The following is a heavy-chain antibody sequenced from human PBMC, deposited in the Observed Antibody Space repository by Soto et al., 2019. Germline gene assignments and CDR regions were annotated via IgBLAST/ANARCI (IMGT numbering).Heavy chain of an antibody. V-gene: IGHV3-15*07. J-gene: IGHJ4*02. CDR3: TTDSRLGYCSGGSCFGITNLIDY. CDR1: GFTFSNAW. Sequence: GGSLRLSCAASGFTFSNAWMNWVRQAPGKGLEWVGRIKSKTDGGTTDYAAPVKGRFTISRDDSKNTLYLQMNSLKTEDTAVYYCTTDSRLGYCSGGSCFGITNLIDYWGQGTLVTVSS. CDR2: IKSKTDGGTT. D-gene: IGHD2-15*01.